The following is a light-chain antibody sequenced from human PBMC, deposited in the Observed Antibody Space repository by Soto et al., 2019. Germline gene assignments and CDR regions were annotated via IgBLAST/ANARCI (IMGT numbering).Light chain of an antibody. Sequence: QLVLTQSPSASASLGASVKLTCTLSSGRSSDTIAWHQQQPEKGPRFLMKLNSDGSHNKGDGIPDRFSGSSSGAERYLTISGLQSEDEADYYCQTWGPGTEVFGGGTKLTVL. J-gene: IGLJ2*01. CDR1: SGRSSDT. CDR3: QTWGPGTEV. CDR2: LNSDGSH. V-gene: IGLV4-69*01.